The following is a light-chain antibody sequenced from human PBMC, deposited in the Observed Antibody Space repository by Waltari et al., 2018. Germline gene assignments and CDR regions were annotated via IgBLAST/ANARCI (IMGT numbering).Light chain of an antibody. CDR2: AAS. V-gene: IGKV1-39*01. J-gene: IGKJ3*01. CDR1: QSISSY. Sequence: IQMPQSPSSLSASVGDRVTITCRESQSISSYLNWYQQKPGKAPKLLIYAASSLQSGVPSRFSGSGSGTDFTLTISSLQPEDFATYYCQQSYSTPLFTFGPGTKVDIK. CDR3: QQSYSTPLFT.